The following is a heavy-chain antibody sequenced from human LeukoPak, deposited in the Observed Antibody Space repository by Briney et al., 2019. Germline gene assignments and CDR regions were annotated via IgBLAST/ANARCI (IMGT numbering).Heavy chain of an antibody. CDR2: IYYSGYT. J-gene: IGHJ4*02. D-gene: IGHD2-2*01. V-gene: IGHV4-61*01. CDR3: ARQGGCSSTSCPEGIDY. CDR1: GGSISSGSYY. Sequence: PSETLSLTCTVSGGSISSGSYYWSWIRQPPGKGLEWIGYIYYSGYTNYNPSLKSRVTISVDTSKNQFSLKLSSVTAADTAVYYCARQGGCSSTSCPEGIDYWGQGTLVTVSS.